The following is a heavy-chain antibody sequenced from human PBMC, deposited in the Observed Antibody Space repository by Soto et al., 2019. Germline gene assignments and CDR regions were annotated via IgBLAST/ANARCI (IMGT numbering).Heavy chain of an antibody. CDR1: GFTFSSYA. Sequence: PGGSLRLSCAASGFTFSSYAISWVRQAPGKGLEWVSCISGGGGSTYYPDSVKGRFTVSRDNSKNTLYLQMNSLRAEDAAVYYCATAPYYLRAFDIWGQGTMVTVSS. D-gene: IGHD3-10*01. V-gene: IGHV3-23*01. CDR2: ISGGGGST. CDR3: ATAPYYLRAFDI. J-gene: IGHJ3*02.